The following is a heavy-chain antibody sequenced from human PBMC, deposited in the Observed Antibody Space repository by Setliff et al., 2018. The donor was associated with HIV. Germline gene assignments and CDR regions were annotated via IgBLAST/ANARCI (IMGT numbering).Heavy chain of an antibody. CDR3: VTSSSWSSRLNF. D-gene: IGHD2-2*01. J-gene: IGHJ4*02. V-gene: IGHV4-34*01. CDR1: GGPLSGHY. CDR2: TSHSVKT. Sequence: SETLSLTCAVYGGPLSGHYWSWIRQPPGQGLEWIGETSHSVKTNYNPSLKSRVTISVDTSKNQFSLKLTYVTAADTAVYYCVTSSSWSSRLNFWGPGMLVTVSS.